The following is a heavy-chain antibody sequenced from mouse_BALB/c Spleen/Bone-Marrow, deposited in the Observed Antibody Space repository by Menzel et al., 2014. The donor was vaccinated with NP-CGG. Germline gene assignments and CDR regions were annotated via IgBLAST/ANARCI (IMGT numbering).Heavy chain of an antibody. CDR1: GFTFXDHY. V-gene: IGHV7-3*02. Sequence: EVQGVESGGGLVQPGGFLRLSCATSGFTFXDHYVSWVRQPPGKALEWLGFIRNKANGYTTEYSASVKGRFTISRDNSQSIVYLQMNTLRAEDSATYYCARDYSYYFDYWGQGTTLTVSS. D-gene: IGHD2-1*01. CDR2: IRNKANGYTT. J-gene: IGHJ2*01. CDR3: ARDYSYYFDY.